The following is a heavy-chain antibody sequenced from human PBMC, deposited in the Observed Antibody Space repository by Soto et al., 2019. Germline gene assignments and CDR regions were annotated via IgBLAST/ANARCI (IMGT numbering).Heavy chain of an antibody. CDR1: GGSMNNYL. D-gene: IGHD6-13*01. Sequence: SETLSLTCTVSGGSMNNYLWSWIRQTPGGGLQWIGYIHVTGNTYHNPSLKSPVTISVDASKTQFSLTLSSVTAADTAVYYCAKRPFFARQQPFDSWGQGILVTVSS. J-gene: IGHJ4*02. V-gene: IGHV4-59*03. CDR3: AKRPFFARQQPFDS. CDR2: IHVTGNT.